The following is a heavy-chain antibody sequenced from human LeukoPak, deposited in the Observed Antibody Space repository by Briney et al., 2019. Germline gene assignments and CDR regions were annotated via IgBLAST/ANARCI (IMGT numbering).Heavy chain of an antibody. V-gene: IGHV3-74*01. CDR3: ARTDSSGYYAYFDY. Sequence: GGSLRLSCAASGFTFSSYWMHWVRQAPGKGLVWVSRINSDGSSTSYADSVKGRFTISRDNAKNTLYLQMNSLRAEDTAVYYCARTDSSGYYAYFDYWGQGTLVTVSS. CDR2: INSDGSST. J-gene: IGHJ4*02. D-gene: IGHD3-22*01. CDR1: GFTFSSYW.